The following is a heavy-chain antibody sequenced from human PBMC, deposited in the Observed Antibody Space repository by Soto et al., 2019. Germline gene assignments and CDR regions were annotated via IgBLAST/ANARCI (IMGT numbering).Heavy chain of an antibody. V-gene: IGHV1-18*01. CDR3: AGDLGNRAVAGTFVY. CDR2: ISAYNGNT. D-gene: IGHD6-19*01. J-gene: IGHJ4*02. Sequence: ASVKVSCKASGYTFTSYGISWVRQAPGQGLEWMGWISAYNGNTNYAQKLQGRVTMTTDTSTSTAYMELRSLRSDDTAVYYCAGDLGNRAVAGTFVYWGQGTLVTVSS. CDR1: GYTFTSYG.